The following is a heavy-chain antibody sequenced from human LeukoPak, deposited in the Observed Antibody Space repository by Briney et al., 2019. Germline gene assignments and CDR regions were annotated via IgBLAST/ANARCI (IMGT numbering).Heavy chain of an antibody. CDR1: GYTFTGYY. CDR2: IKPNRGGT. CDR3: ARARYGSGSYRAFDI. D-gene: IGHD3-10*01. Sequence: ASVKVSCKASGYTFTGYYMHLVRQAPGQGLEWIGWIKPNRGGTNDAQKFQGRVTMTRDTPISTAYMELSRLRSDDTAVYYCARARYGSGSYRAFDIWGQGTMVTVSS. V-gene: IGHV1-2*02. J-gene: IGHJ3*02.